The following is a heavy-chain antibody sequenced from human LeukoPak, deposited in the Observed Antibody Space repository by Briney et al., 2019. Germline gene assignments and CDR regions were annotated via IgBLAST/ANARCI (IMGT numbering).Heavy chain of an antibody. CDR2: IKQDGSET. Sequence: PGGSLRLSCTASGFTFSNHWMTWVRQAPGKGPEWVATIKQDGSETYYVDSVKGRFTISRDNGKNSLYVQMNNLRVEDTAVYYCATGRPVAEWGQGTLVTVSS. V-gene: IGHV3-7*03. J-gene: IGHJ4*02. CDR1: GFTFSNHW. CDR3: ATGRPVAE.